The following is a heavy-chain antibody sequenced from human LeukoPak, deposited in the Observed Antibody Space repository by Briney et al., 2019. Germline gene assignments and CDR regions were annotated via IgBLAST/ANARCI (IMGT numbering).Heavy chain of an antibody. CDR1: GFTFRSYS. CDR3: ARDSGSGTQRPDY. CDR2: IDPSSTYI. V-gene: IGHV3-21*04. J-gene: IGHJ4*02. Sequence: GGSLRLSCAASGFTFRSYSMNWVRQAPGKGLEWVSAIDPSSTYIYYADSVKGRFTISRDNAENSLYLQMNSLRAEDTAVYYCARDSGSGTQRPDYWGQGTLVTVSS. D-gene: IGHD1-26*01.